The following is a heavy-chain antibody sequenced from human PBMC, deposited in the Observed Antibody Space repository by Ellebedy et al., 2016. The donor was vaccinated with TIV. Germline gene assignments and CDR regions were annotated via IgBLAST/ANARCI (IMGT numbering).Heavy chain of an antibody. Sequence: GESLKISCAASGFTFSSYDMHWVRQTTGKGLEWVAAIGTAGDTYYPGSVKGRFTISRENAKNSLYLQMNNLRAGDTAVYYCAAVGYYGMDVWGQGTTVTVSS. CDR3: AAVGYYGMDV. CDR2: IGTAGDT. V-gene: IGHV3-13*01. D-gene: IGHD6-19*01. J-gene: IGHJ6*02. CDR1: GFTFSSYD.